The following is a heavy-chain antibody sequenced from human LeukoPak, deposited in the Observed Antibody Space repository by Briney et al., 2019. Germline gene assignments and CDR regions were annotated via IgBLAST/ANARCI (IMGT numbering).Heavy chain of an antibody. J-gene: IGHJ6*02. Sequence: SETLSLTCAVYGGSFSGYYWSWIRQPPGKGLEWIGEINHSGSTNYNPSLKSQVTISVDTSKNQFSLKLSSVTAADTAVYYCARGPAFRLPYYYYYGMDVWGQGTTVTVSS. CDR3: ARGPAFRLPYYYYYGMDV. CDR1: GGSFSGYY. V-gene: IGHV4-34*01. D-gene: IGHD5-18*01. CDR2: INHSGST.